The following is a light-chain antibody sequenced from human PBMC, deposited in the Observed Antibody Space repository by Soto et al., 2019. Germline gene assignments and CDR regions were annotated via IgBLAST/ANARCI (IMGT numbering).Light chain of an antibody. CDR2: WAS. CDR1: RSVLSSSNNKNF. V-gene: IGKV4-1*01. Sequence: DIVMTQSPDSLALSLGERATINCKSSRSVLSSSNNKNFLAWYQQKPRQPPRLLIYWASTRESGVPARFSGSGSGTDFPLTISSLQAEDVAVYYCQQYYSSPFTFGPGTKVEIK. J-gene: IGKJ3*01. CDR3: QQYYSSPFT.